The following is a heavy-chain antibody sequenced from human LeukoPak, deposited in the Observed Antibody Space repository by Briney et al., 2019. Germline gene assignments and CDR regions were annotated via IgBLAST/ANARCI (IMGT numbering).Heavy chain of an antibody. CDR1: GFTFSIYA. V-gene: IGHV3-23*01. CDR3: AKLYGDYKHAFHI. Sequence: YPGGSLRLSCAASGFTFSIYAMSWVRQAPGKGLEWVSSITAGGGSTYYVDSVKGRFTISRDNSKNTLDLQMNSLSAEDTALYYCAKLYGDYKHAFHIWGQGTMVTVSS. J-gene: IGHJ3*02. D-gene: IGHD4-17*01. CDR2: ITAGGGST.